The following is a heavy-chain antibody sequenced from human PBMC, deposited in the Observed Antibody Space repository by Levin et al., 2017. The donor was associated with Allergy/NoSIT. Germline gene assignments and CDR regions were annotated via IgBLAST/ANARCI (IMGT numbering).Heavy chain of an antibody. CDR2: ISGSGGST. J-gene: IGHJ4*02. V-gene: IGHV3-23*01. D-gene: IGHD2-2*01. CDR1: GFTFSNYA. CDR3: AKDNIVVVPAAIALDY. Sequence: GGSLRLSCAASGFTFSNYAMSWVRQAPGKGLEWVSGISGSGGSTYYADSVKGRFTISRDNSKNTLYLQMNSLRAEDTAVYYCAKDNIVVVPAAIALDYWGQGTLVTVSS.